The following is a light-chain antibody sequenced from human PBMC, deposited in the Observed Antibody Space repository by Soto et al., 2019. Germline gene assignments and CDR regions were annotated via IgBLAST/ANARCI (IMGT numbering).Light chain of an antibody. V-gene: IGKV1-39*01. CDR2: AAS. CDR1: QSISIY. Sequence: DIQTTQSPSSLSASVGDRVTITCRASQSISIYLNWYQQKPGKAPKLLIYAASSLQSGVPSRFSGSGSGTDFTLTISSLQPEDFATYYCQQSYSTLGTFGGGTKVEIK. J-gene: IGKJ4*01. CDR3: QQSYSTLGT.